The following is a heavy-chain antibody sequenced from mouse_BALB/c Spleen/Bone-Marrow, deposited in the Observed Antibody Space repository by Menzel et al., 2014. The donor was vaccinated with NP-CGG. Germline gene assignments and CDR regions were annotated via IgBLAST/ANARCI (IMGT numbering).Heavy chain of an antibody. Sequence: QVQLKQSGAELMKPGASVKISCKSSGYTFSSYWIEWVKQRPGHGLEWIGEILPESGSTNYNEKFRGKATFTADTSSNTAYMQLSSLISEDSAVYYCARTPGVLYFFDYWGQGTTLTVSS. CDR2: ILPESGST. CDR3: ARTPGVLYFFDY. CDR1: GYTFSSYW. V-gene: IGHV1-9*01. J-gene: IGHJ2*01.